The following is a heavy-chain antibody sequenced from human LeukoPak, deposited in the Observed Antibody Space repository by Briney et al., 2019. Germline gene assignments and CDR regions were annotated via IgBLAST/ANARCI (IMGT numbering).Heavy chain of an antibody. CDR2: IIPIFGTA. J-gene: IGHJ5*02. CDR3: ARDGSGSSSWYLSWFDP. CDR1: GGTFSSYA. V-gene: IGHV1-69*13. D-gene: IGHD6-13*01. Sequence: GASVKVSCKASGGTFSSYAISWVRQAPGQGLEWMGGIIPIFGTANYAQKVQGRVTITADESTSTAYMELSSLRSEDTAVYYCARDGSGSSSWYLSWFDPWGQGTLVTVSS.